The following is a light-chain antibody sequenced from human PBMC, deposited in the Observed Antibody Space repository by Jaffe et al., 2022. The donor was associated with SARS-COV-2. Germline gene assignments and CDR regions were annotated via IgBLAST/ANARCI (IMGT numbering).Light chain of an antibody. CDR1: SSNIGSNY. Sequence: QSVLTQPPSASGTPGQRVTISCSGSSSNIGSNYVYWHQQLPGTAPKLLIYRNNQWPSGVPDRFSGSKSGTSASLAISGLRSEDEADYYCATWDDSLSAWVFGGGTKVTVL. J-gene: IGLJ3*02. V-gene: IGLV1-47*01. CDR2: RNN. CDR3: ATWDDSLSAWV.